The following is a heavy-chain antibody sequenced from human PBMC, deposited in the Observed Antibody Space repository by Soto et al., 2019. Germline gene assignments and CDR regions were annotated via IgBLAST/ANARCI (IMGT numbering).Heavy chain of an antibody. CDR3: ARGAYYYGSGSYAFDI. J-gene: IGHJ3*02. V-gene: IGHV3-30-3*01. CDR1: GFTFSSYA. Sequence: GGSLRLSCAASGFTFSSYAMHWVRQAPGKGLEWVAVISYDGSNKYYADSVKGRFTISRDNSKNTLYLQMNSLRAEDTAVYHCARGAYYYGSGSYAFDIWGQGTMVTVSS. CDR2: ISYDGSNK. D-gene: IGHD3-10*01.